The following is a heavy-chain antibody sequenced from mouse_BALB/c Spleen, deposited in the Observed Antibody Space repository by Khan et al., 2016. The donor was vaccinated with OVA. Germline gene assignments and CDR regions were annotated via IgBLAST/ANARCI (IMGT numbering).Heavy chain of an antibody. CDR1: GYTFTNYW. CDR3: ARGGITTGFFDY. J-gene: IGHJ2*01. Sequence: QIQLVQSGTELARPGASVKLSCKASGYTFTNYWMQWVKQRPGQVLEWIGAIYPGDGNTRYTQKFTGKATLTADKSSSTAYMQLSSLASEDSAVYYGARGGITTGFFDYWGQGTTLTVSS. V-gene: IGHV1-87*01. D-gene: IGHD1-1*01. CDR2: IYPGDGNT.